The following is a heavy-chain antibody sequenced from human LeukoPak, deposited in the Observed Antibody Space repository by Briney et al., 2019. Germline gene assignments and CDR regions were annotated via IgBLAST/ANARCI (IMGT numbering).Heavy chain of an antibody. CDR1: GGSSSSSNW. CDR3: ALYSSSYGRFDP. CDR2: IYHSGST. V-gene: IGHV4-4*02. D-gene: IGHD6-13*01. Sequence: SGTLSLTCAVSGGSSSSSNWWSWVRQPPGKWLEWIGEIYHSGSTNYNPSLKSRVTISVDKSKNQFSLKLSSVTAADTAVYYCALYSSSYGRFDPWGQGTLVTVSS. J-gene: IGHJ5*02.